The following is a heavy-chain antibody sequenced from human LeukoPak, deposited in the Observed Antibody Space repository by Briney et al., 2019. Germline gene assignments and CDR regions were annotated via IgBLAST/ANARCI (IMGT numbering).Heavy chain of an antibody. Sequence: SETLSLTCAVYGGSFSGYYWSWIRQPPGKGLEWIGYIYYSGSTNYNPSLKSRVTISVDTSKNQFSLKLSSVAAADTAVYYCARDAQYGIPADPYWYFDLWGRGTLVTVSS. CDR1: GGSFSGYY. J-gene: IGHJ2*01. CDR3: ARDAQYGIPADPYWYFDL. D-gene: IGHD2-2*01. CDR2: IYYSGST. V-gene: IGHV4-59*01.